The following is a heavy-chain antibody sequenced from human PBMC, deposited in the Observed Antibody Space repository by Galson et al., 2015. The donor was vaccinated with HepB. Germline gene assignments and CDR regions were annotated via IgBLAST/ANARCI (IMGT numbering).Heavy chain of an antibody. J-gene: IGHJ6*03. CDR1: GGTFSSYA. CDR3: ASYSSSSHRYYYYYMDV. Sequence: SVKVSCKASGGTFSSYAISWVRQAPGQGLEWMGGIIPIFGTANYAQKFQGRVTITADESTSTAYMGLSSLRSEDTAVYYCASYSSSSHRYYYYYMDVWGKGTTVTVSS. D-gene: IGHD6-13*01. CDR2: IIPIFGTA. V-gene: IGHV1-69*13.